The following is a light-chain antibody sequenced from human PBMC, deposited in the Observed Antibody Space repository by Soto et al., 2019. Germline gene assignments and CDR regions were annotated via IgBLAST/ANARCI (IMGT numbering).Light chain of an antibody. V-gene: IGLV2-23*02. CDR1: SSDVGSYNL. CDR3: CSYAGS. J-gene: IGLJ2*01. Sequence: QSALTQPASVSGSPGQSITISCTGTSSDVGSYNLVSWYQQHPGKAPKLMIYEVSKRPSGVSNRFSGSKSGNTASLTISGLQAEDEADYYCCSYAGSFGGGTKVTVL. CDR2: EVS.